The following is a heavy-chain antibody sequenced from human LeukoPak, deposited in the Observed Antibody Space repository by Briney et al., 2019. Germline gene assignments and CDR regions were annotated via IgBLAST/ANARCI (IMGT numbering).Heavy chain of an antibody. CDR3: ARGRLNNWFDP. CDR1: GGFISSYY. J-gene: IGHJ5*02. V-gene: IGHV4-59*01. CDR2: IYYSGST. D-gene: IGHD3-16*01. Sequence: SETLSLTCTVSGGFISSYYWSRIRQLPGKGLEWIGYIYYSGSTNYNPSLKSRVTISVDTSKNQFSLKLSSVTAADTAVYYCARGRLNNWFDPWGQGTLVTVSS.